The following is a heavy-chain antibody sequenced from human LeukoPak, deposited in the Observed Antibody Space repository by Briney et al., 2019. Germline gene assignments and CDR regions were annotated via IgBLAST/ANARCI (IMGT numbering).Heavy chain of an antibody. CDR2: INHSGST. CDR1: GGSFSGYY. V-gene: IGHV4-34*01. D-gene: IGHD3-3*01. J-gene: IGHJ5*02. Sequence: SETLSLTCAVYGGSFSGYYWSWIRQPPGKGLEWIGEINHSGSTNYNPSLKSRVTISVDTSKNQFSLKLSSVTAADTAVYYCARERPPDFWSAYSKRPAGNWFDPWGQGTLVTVSS. CDR3: ARERPPDFWSAYSKRPAGNWFDP.